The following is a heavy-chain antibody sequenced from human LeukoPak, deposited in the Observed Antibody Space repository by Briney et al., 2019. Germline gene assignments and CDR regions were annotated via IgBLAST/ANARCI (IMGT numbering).Heavy chain of an antibody. D-gene: IGHD1-26*01. CDR2: ISSSASTI. V-gene: IGHV3-48*03. CDR1: GFTFSSYE. J-gene: IGHJ4*02. Sequence: GGSLRLSCAASGFTFSSYEMNWVPHAPGKGLEGGSYISSSASTIYYADSVKGRFTISRDNAKNSLYLQMNSLRAEDTAVYYCARAGYSGSSLKYWGQGTLVTVSS. CDR3: ARAGYSGSSLKY.